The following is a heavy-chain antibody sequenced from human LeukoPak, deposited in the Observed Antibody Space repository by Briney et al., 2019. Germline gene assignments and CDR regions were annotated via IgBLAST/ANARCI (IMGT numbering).Heavy chain of an antibody. D-gene: IGHD1-26*01. CDR3: TTGGRELLSLDY. V-gene: IGHV3-15*01. Sequence: PGGSLRLSCAASGFTFSNAWMSWVRQAPGKGLEWVGRIKSKTDGGTTGYAAPVKGRFTISRDDSKNTLYLQMNSLKTEDTAVYYCTTGGRELLSLDYWGQGTLVTVSS. J-gene: IGHJ4*02. CDR2: IKSKTDGGTT. CDR1: GFTFSNAW.